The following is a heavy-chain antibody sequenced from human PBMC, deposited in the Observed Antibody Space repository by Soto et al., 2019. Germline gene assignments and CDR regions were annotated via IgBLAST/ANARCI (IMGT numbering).Heavy chain of an antibody. D-gene: IGHD1-7*01. CDR2: ISPYNDNK. J-gene: IGHJ4*02. V-gene: IGHV1-18*01. CDR3: ARELSALGTIDF. CDR1: GYTFSSYG. Sequence: GASVKVSCKASGYTFSSYGISWVRQAPGQGLEWMGWISPYNDNKKYAQNFQGRVTMTTDTSTSTAYMELTSLRSDDTAVYYCARELSALGTIDFWGQGTLVTVSS.